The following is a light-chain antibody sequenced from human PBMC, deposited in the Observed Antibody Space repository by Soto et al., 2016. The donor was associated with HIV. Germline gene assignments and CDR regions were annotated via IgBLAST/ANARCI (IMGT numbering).Light chain of an antibody. CDR1: DIGRKI. Sequence: SYELTQSPSMSVAPGTTAKITCGGDDIGRKIVHWYQQKPGQAPVVVVYDDSDRPSGIPERFSGSNSGNTATLTISRVEAGDEADYYCQVWDSSIIDHPDVFGSGTKVHRP. V-gene: IGLV3-21*03. J-gene: IGLJ1*01. CDR2: DDS. CDR3: QVWDSSIIDHPDV.